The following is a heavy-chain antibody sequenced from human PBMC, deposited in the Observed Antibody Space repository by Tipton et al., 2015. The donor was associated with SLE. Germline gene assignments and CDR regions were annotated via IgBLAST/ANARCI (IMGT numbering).Heavy chain of an antibody. CDR1: GGSISSSSFY. CDR3: TRGGRGDGANPFDP. V-gene: IGHV4-39*07. Sequence: TLSLTCTVSGGSISSSSFYWGWIRQPPGKGLEWIGSFYYGKSTFYNPSLKSRVTISVDTSTNRLSLQLSSVTAADTAVYYCTRGGRGDGANPFDPWGQGTLVTVSS. CDR2: FYYGKST. D-gene: IGHD4/OR15-4a*01. J-gene: IGHJ5*02.